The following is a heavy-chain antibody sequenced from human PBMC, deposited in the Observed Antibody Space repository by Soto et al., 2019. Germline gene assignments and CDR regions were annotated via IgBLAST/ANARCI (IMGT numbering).Heavy chain of an antibody. CDR1: GYTFTSYG. D-gene: IGHD3-10*01. CDR3: ARRMAARNSRLLWFGELLPYYYYYYGMDV. CDR2: ISAYNGNT. Sequence: ASVKVSCKASGYTFTSYGISWVRQAPGQGLEWMGWISAYNGNTNYAQKLQGRVTMTTDTSTSTAYMELRSLRSDDTAVYYCARRMAARNSRLLWFGELLPYYYYYYGMDVWGQGPRSPSP. V-gene: IGHV1-18*01. J-gene: IGHJ6*02.